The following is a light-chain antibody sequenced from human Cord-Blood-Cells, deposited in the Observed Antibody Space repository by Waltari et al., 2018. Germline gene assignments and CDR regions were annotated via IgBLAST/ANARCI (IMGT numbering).Light chain of an antibody. V-gene: IGLV2-23*01. CDR2: EGS. CDR3: CSYAGSSTFYV. Sequence: QSALTQPASVSGSPGQSITIPCTGTSSDVGSYTLVSWYQQHPGKAPKLMIYEGSTRPSGVSNRFSGSKSGNTASLTISGLQAEDEADYYCCSYAGSSTFYVFGTGTKVTVL. CDR1: SSDVGSYTL. J-gene: IGLJ1*01.